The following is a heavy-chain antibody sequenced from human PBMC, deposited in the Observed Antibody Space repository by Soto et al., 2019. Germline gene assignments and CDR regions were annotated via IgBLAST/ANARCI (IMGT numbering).Heavy chain of an antibody. CDR1: GFMFGDHG. D-gene: IGHD6-6*01. J-gene: IGHJ1*01. CDR2: IGYDGSNI. CDR3: AKDLYGTSSGH. V-gene: IGHV3-30*02. Sequence: GGSLRLSCAASGFMFGDHGMHWVRQAQGKGLEWVAFIGYDGSNIYYADSVKGRFTISRDNSKNTLYLAIHSLRPEDTAFYYCAKDLYGTSSGHWGQGTLVTVSS.